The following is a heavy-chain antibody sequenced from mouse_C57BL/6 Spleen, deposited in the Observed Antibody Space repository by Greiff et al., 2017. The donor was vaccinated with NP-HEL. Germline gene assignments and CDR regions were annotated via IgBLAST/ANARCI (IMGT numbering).Heavy chain of an antibody. CDR1: GYTFTSYW. CDR3: ARDRGYSNYEFAY. J-gene: IGHJ3*01. CDR2: IDPSDSYT. Sequence: QVHVKQPGAELVKPGASVKLSCKASGYTFTSYWMQWVKQRPGQGLEWIGEIDPSDSYTNYNQKFKGKATLTVDTSSSTAYMQLSSLTSEDSAVYYCARDRGYSNYEFAYWGQGTLVTVSA. D-gene: IGHD2-5*01. V-gene: IGHV1-50*01.